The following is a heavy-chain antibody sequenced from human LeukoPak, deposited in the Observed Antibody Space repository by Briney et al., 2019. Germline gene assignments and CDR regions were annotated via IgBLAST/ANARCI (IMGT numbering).Heavy chain of an antibody. CDR1: GFTFSSYA. J-gene: IGHJ4*02. Sequence: PGRSLRLSCAASGFTFSSYAMHWVRQAPGKGLEWVAVISYDGSNKYYADSVKGRFTISRDNSKNTLYLQMNSLRAEDTAVYYCARDQLLMVYAVFDYWGQGTLVTVSS. V-gene: IGHV3-30-3*01. CDR3: ARDQLLMVYAVFDY. CDR2: ISYDGSNK. D-gene: IGHD2-8*01.